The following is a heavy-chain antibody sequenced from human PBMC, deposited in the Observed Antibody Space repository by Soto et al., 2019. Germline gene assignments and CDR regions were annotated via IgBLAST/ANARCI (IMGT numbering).Heavy chain of an antibody. CDR3: ARGPQYQRY. D-gene: IGHD2-2*01. CDR2: IYSGGST. Sequence: EVQLVESGGGLVQPGTSLRLSCAASGFTVSSNYMTWVRQTPGKGLEWVSVIYSGGSTYYADSVKGRFTISRDNSKNTLYLQMNGLRAEDTAVYYCARGPQYQRYWGQGTLVIVSS. CDR1: GFTVSSNY. V-gene: IGHV3-66*01. J-gene: IGHJ4*02.